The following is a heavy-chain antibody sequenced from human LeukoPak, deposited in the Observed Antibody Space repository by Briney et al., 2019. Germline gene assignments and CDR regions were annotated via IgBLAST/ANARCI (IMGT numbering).Heavy chain of an antibody. Sequence: ASVKVSCKASGYTFTSYDINWVRQATGQGLEWMGWMNPISGYTGNAQKFQGRVTMTRNTSISTAYMELSSLRSEDTAVYYCARGNRPYTSSWYSLAFDIWGQGTMVTVSS. J-gene: IGHJ3*02. V-gene: IGHV1-8*01. CDR2: MNPISGYT. D-gene: IGHD6-13*01. CDR3: ARGNRPYTSSWYSLAFDI. CDR1: GYTFTSYD.